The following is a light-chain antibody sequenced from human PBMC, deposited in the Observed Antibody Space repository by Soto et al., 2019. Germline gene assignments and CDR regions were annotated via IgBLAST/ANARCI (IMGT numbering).Light chain of an antibody. J-gene: IGLJ2*01. Sequence: QSALTQPASVSGSPGQSITISCTGTSSDVGGYNYVSWYQQHPGKAPKLMIYEVSNRPSGVPNRFSGSKSGNTASLTISGLQAEDEDDYYCSSYTSSSTVVFGGGTQLTVL. V-gene: IGLV2-14*01. CDR3: SSYTSSSTVV. CDR1: SSDVGGYNY. CDR2: EVS.